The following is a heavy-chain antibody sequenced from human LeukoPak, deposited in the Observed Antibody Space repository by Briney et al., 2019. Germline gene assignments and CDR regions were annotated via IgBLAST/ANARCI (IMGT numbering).Heavy chain of an antibody. Sequence: PGGSLRLSCAASGFTFRSYTMNWVRQAPGRGLEWVSSISSNSAYLYYADSLRGRFTISRDNAKNSLSLQMNSLRAADTAVYYCAREGFYPSGAICSLSSQDAFDIWGQGTMVTVSS. CDR1: GFTFRSYT. CDR3: AREGFYPSGAICSLSSQDAFDI. V-gene: IGHV3-21*01. J-gene: IGHJ3*02. D-gene: IGHD2-15*01. CDR2: ISSNSAYL.